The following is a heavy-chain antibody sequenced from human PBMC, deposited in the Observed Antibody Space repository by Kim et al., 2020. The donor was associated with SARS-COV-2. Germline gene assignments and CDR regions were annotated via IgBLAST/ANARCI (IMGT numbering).Heavy chain of an antibody. V-gene: IGHV3-21*01. Sequence: DSVKGRFTISRDNAKNSLYLQMNSLRAEDTAVYYCARVLTDTAMAGGVDYWGQGTLVTVSS. D-gene: IGHD5-18*01. CDR3: ARVLTDTAMAGGVDY. J-gene: IGHJ4*02.